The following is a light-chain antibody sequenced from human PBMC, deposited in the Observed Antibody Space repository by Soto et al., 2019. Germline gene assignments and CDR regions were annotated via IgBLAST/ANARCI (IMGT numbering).Light chain of an antibody. J-gene: IGKJ2*01. V-gene: IGKV3-20*01. CDR2: GVF. CDR3: QHYDGSPRT. CDR1: QTVNIDY. Sequence: ETVLTQSPGTVSLSPGERATLSCTTSQTVNIDYLAWYQQKPGQAPRLLIYGVFNRATGIPDSFRGSGSGTYFTLTISGMEPEDSAVYYCQHYDGSPRTFGQGTNLEI.